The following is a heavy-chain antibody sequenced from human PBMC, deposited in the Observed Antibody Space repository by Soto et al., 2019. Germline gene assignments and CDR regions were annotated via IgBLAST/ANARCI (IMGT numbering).Heavy chain of an antibody. CDR1: GGSISSSNW. CDR3: AGGESEGLWFGEGGMDV. CDR2: IYHSGST. D-gene: IGHD3-10*01. V-gene: IGHV4-4*02. Sequence: QVQLQESGPGLVKPSGTLSLTCAVSGGSISSSNWWSWVRQPPGKGLEWIGEIYHSGSTNYNPSLKSRGTISVDKSKNRFSLKRSCVAAAVTAVYYWAGGESEGLWFGEGGMDVWGQGTTVTVSS. J-gene: IGHJ6*02.